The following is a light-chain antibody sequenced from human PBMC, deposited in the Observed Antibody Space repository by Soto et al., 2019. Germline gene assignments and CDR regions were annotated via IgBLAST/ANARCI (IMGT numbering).Light chain of an antibody. CDR2: DVS. Sequence: QSVLTQPPSASGTPGQRVTISCTGTSRDVGGYNYVSWYQQHPGKAPKLMIYDVSNRPSGVSNRFSGSKSGNTASLTISGLQAEDEADYYCSSYTSSSTVFGTGTKVTVL. CDR3: SSYTSSSTV. J-gene: IGLJ1*01. CDR1: SRDVGGYNY. V-gene: IGLV2-14*01.